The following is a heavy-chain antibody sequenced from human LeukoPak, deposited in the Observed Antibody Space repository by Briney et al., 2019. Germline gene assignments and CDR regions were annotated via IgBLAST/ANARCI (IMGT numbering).Heavy chain of an antibody. CDR2: IGTAGDT. CDR3: ARGFLDAFDI. V-gene: IGHV3-13*01. CDR1: GFTFSSYD. Sequence: GGSLRLSCAASGFTFSSYDMHWVRQAPGKGLEWVSAIGTAGDTYYPGSVKGRFTISRENAKNSLYLQTNSLRAGDTAVYYSARGFLDAFDIWGQGTMVTVSS. J-gene: IGHJ3*02.